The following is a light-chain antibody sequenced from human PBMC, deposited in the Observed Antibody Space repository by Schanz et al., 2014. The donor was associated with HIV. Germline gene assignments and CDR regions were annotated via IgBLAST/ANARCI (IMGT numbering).Light chain of an antibody. Sequence: QSVLTQPPSASGTPGQRVTISCSGGTSNIGSNTVNWYQQLPGTAPKLLIYSNNQRPSGVPDRFSGSKSGTSASLAIIGLQAEDEADYYCQSYDSSLDVFGTGTKVTVL. CDR2: SNN. CDR1: TSNIGSNT. CDR3: QSYDSSLDV. J-gene: IGLJ1*01. V-gene: IGLV1-44*01.